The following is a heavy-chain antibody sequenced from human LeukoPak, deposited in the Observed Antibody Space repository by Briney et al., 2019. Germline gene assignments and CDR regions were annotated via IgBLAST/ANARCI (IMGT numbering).Heavy chain of an antibody. CDR3: ARGRDGNSGWFDP. V-gene: IGHV3-30-3*01. CDR1: GFTFSNYA. J-gene: IGHJ5*02. Sequence: GGSLRLSCAASGFTFSNYAMHWVRQAPGKGLEWVAVISYDGSNKYYADSVKGRFTISRDNSKNTLYLQMNSLRAEDTAVYYCARGRDGNSGWFDPWGQGTLVTVSS. D-gene: IGHD4-23*01. CDR2: ISYDGSNK.